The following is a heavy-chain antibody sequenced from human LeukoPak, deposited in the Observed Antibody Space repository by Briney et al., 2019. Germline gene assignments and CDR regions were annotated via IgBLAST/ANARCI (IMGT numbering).Heavy chain of an antibody. CDR3: AKDSAVTSAYNWFDP. D-gene: IGHD4-17*01. V-gene: IGHV3-23*01. Sequence: SGGSLRLSCAASGFTFSRCAMSWVRQAPGKGLEWVSAISGSGGTTYYADSVKGRFTFSRDNSKNTLYLQMNSLRAEDTAVYYCAKDSAVTSAYNWFDPWGRGTLVTVSS. CDR1: GFTFSRCA. CDR2: ISGSGGTT. J-gene: IGHJ5*02.